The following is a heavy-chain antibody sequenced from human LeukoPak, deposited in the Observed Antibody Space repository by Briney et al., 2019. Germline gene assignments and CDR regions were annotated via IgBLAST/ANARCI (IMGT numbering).Heavy chain of an antibody. CDR3: ARGFPPRRNYDSSGYYSYYFDY. CDR1: GYTFTGYY. D-gene: IGHD3-22*01. J-gene: IGHJ4*02. CDR2: ISAYNGYT. V-gene: IGHV1-18*04. Sequence: ASVKVSCKASGYTFTGYYMHWVRQAPGQGLEWMGWISAYNGYTIYAQKFQGRVTMTTGTSTSTAYIELRSLRSDDTAVYYCARGFPPRRNYDSSGYYSYYFDYWGQGTLVTVSS.